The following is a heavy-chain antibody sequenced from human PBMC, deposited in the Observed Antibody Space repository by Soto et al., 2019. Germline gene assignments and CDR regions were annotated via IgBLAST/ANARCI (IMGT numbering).Heavy chain of an antibody. CDR2: IIPILGIA. V-gene: IGHV1-69*02. CDR1: GGTFSSYT. Sequence: QVQLVQSGAEVKKPGSSVKVSCKASGGTFSSYTISWVRQAPGQGLEWMGRIIPILGIANYAQKFQGRVTITADKSTSTAYMELSSLRSEDTAVYYCASGDDAAGYYDYYYGMDVWGQGTTVTVSS. J-gene: IGHJ6*02. D-gene: IGHD6-19*01. CDR3: ASGDDAAGYYDYYYGMDV.